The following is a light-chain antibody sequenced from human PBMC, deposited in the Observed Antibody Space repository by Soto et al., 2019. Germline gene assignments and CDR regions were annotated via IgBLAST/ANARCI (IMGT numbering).Light chain of an antibody. V-gene: IGKV3-15*01. CDR3: QKYNSWPHS. CDR2: GAS. Sequence: ETVLTQSPAILSVSLGERATFSCRASQSISSDLAWYQQKPGQVPRLLIYGASTWATGIPARFSGSGSGTEFTLSISGLQSEDFAVYHCQKYNSWPHSFGQGTKLEI. J-gene: IGKJ2*01. CDR1: QSISSD.